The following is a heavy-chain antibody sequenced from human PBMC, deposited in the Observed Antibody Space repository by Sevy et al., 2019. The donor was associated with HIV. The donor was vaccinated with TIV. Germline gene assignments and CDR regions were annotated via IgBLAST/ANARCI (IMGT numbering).Heavy chain of an antibody. Sequence: GGCLRLSCAASGFTFSSYAMSWVRQAPGKGLEWVSAISGSGGSTYYADSVKGRFTISRDNSKNTLYLQMNSLRAEDTAVYYCAKVDARLLWFGEDYYYGMDVWGQGTTVTVSS. CDR3: AKVDARLLWFGEDYYYGMDV. D-gene: IGHD3-10*01. CDR2: ISGSGGST. J-gene: IGHJ6*02. CDR1: GFTFSSYA. V-gene: IGHV3-23*01.